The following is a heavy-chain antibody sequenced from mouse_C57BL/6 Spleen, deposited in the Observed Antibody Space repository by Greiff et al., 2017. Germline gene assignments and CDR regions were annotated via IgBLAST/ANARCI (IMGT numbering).Heavy chain of an antibody. V-gene: IGHV5-17*01. J-gene: IGHJ2*01. D-gene: IGHD3-3*01. CDR2: ISSGSSTI. CDR3: AVGTYYFDY. Sequence: EVQGVESGGGLVKPGGSLKLSCAASGFTFSDYGMHWVRQAPEKGLEWVAYISSGSSTIYYEDTVKGRFTISRDNAKNTLFLQMTGLRSEDTAMCYCAVGTYYFDYWGQGTTRTVSS. CDR1: GFTFSDYG.